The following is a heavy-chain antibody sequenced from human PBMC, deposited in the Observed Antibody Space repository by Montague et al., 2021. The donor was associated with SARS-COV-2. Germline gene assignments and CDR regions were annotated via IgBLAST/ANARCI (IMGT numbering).Heavy chain of an antibody. V-gene: IGHV2-5*02. CDR2: IYWDDDK. Sequence: PALVKPTQTLTLTCTFSGFSLSTSGVGVGWIRQPPGKALEWLALIYWDDDKRYSPSLKSRLTITKDTSKNQEVLTMTNMDPVDTATYYCAHVGMACSGGSCYSEVKDWYLDRWGRGTLVTVSS. CDR1: GFSLSTSGVG. CDR3: AHVGMACSGGSCYSEVKDWYLDR. J-gene: IGHJ2*01. D-gene: IGHD2-15*01.